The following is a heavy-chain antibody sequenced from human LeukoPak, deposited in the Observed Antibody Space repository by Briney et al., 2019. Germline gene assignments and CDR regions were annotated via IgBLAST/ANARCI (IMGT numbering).Heavy chain of an antibody. J-gene: IGHJ1*01. CDR3: AKESFLRFNIVVVTGGFQH. D-gene: IGHD2-21*02. V-gene: IGHV3-30*04. CDR1: GFTFGDYA. CDR2: ISYDGSNK. Sequence: PGGSLRLSCTASGFTFGDYAMSWVRQAPGKGLEWVAVISYDGSNKYYADSVKGRFTISRDNSKNTLYLQMNSLRAEDTAVYYCAKESFLRFNIVVVTGGFQHWGQGTLVTVSS.